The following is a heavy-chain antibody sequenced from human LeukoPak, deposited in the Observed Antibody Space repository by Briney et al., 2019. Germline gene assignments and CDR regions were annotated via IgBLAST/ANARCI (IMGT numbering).Heavy chain of an antibody. CDR1: GFSSSDSY. CDR3: ARGGYDILAGGCYFDY. J-gene: IGHJ4*02. CDR2: IRSRGSTI. V-gene: IGHV3-11*04. D-gene: IGHD3-9*01. Sequence: RGSLRLSCAPAGFSSSDSYMCWDRQVPEGGLGWVSYIRSRGSTIYYADSVKGRFTLSRDKATNSLCLQMDSLRAEDAAVYYCARGGYDILAGGCYFDYWGQGTLVTVSS.